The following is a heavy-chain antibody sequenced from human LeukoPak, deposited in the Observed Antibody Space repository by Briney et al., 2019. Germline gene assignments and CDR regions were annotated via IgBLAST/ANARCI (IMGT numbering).Heavy chain of an antibody. CDR2: IIPIFGTA. V-gene: IGHV1-69*13. D-gene: IGHD3-22*01. CDR3: ARTPAGGYYDSSGYYYY. CDR1: GYMFSNFFSSYG. J-gene: IGHJ4*02. Sequence: SVKVSCKASGYMFSNFFSSYGITWVRQAPGQGLEWMGGIIPIFGTANYAQKFQGRVTITADESTSTAYMELSSLRSEDTAVYYCARTPAGGYYDSSGYYYYWGQGTLVTVSS.